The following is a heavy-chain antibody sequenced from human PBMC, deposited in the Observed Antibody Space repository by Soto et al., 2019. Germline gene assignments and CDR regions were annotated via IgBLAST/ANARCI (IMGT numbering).Heavy chain of an antibody. D-gene: IGHD2-15*01. J-gene: IGHJ4*02. CDR1: GFTLSNYA. CDR3: VRGGGGRLFEH. Sequence: PGGSLRLSCASSGFTLSNYAMSWIRQAPGKGLEWVSVISAGAYNTYYADSVQGRLTISRDNSKNTLYLQMNSLRAEDTALYYCVRGGGGRLFEHWGQGVLVTVSS. CDR2: ISAGAYNT. V-gene: IGHV3-23*01.